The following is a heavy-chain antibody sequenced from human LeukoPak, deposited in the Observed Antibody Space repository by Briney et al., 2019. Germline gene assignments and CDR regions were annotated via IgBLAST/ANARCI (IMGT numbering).Heavy chain of an antibody. CDR1: GFTFSSYS. CDR2: ISSSSSYI. D-gene: IGHD2-2*01. CDR3: ARELEGYCSSTSCSHVYYFDY. Sequence: GGSLRLSCAASGFTFSSYSMNWVRQAPGKGLEWVSSISSSSSYIYYADSAKGRFTISRDNAKNSLYLQMNSLRAEDTAVYYCARELEGYCSSTSCSHVYYFDYWGQGTLVTVSS. V-gene: IGHV3-21*01. J-gene: IGHJ4*02.